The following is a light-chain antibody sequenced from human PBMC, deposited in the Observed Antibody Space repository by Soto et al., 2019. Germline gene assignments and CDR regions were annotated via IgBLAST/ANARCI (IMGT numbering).Light chain of an antibody. J-gene: IGKJ2*01. CDR2: WAS. CDR1: QSVLYSSNNKKY. V-gene: IGKV4-1*01. Sequence: DIVMTQSPDSLAVSLGERATINCKSSQSVLYSSNNKKYLAWYQQKPGQPPKLLISWASTRESGVPDRFRGSGSGTAFTLTISSLQAEDVAVYYCQQYYTTPYTFGQGTKLEIK. CDR3: QQYYTTPYT.